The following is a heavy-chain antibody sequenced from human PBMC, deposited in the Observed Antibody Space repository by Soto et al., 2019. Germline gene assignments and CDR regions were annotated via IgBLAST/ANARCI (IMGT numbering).Heavy chain of an antibody. CDR1: GYTFTSYA. CDR2: INAGNGNT. V-gene: IGHV1-3*01. Sequence: ASVKVSCKASGYTFTSYAMHWVRQAPGQRLEWMGWINAGNGNTKYSQKFQGRVTITRDTSASTAYMELSSLRSEDTAVYYCARSIVLVTAAAYSGQGTLVTVSS. CDR3: ARSIVLVTAAAY. D-gene: IGHD2-21*02. J-gene: IGHJ4*02.